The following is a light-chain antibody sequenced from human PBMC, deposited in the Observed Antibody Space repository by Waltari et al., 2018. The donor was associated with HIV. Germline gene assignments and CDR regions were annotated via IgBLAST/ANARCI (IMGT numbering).Light chain of an antibody. J-gene: IGLJ2*01. CDR3: CSYADTYFVL. Sequence: QSALTQPRSVSGSPGQSVTISCTGTSSDVGAYNYVSWYQHHPNKGPKLLIYDVNKRPSGVPYRFSGSKSCNTASLAISGLQAEDGADYYCCSYADTYFVLFGGRTKLTVL. CDR2: DVN. CDR1: SSDVGAYNY. V-gene: IGLV2-11*01.